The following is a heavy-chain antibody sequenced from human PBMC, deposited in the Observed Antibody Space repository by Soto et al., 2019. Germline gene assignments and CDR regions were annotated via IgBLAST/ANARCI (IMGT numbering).Heavy chain of an antibody. J-gene: IGHJ5*02. D-gene: IGHD2-8*01. CDR2: MNPDSGNT. CDR1: GYTFINYD. V-gene: IGHV1-8*01. CDR3: ARRRGSNGWFDL. Sequence: QVQLVQSGAEVKKPGASVKVSCKASGYTFINYDINWVRQATGQGLAWVGWMNPDSGNTGYAQNFQGRVTMTGNTSISSVYMELSSLTSEDTAVYYCARRRGSNGWFDLWGQGTLVTVSS.